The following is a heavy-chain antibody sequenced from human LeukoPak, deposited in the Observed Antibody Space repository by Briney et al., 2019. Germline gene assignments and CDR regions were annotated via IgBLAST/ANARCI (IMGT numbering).Heavy chain of an antibody. Sequence: GGSLRLSCAASGFTFSNYWMSWARQAPGKGLEWVANIKQDGSEKYYVDSVKGRFTISRDNAKNSLYLQMNSLRAEDTAVYYCASWAGTAAGFSGPFDYWGQGTLVTVSS. J-gene: IGHJ4*02. CDR3: ASWAGTAAGFSGPFDY. D-gene: IGHD6-13*01. V-gene: IGHV3-7*01. CDR2: IKQDGSEK. CDR1: GFTFSNYW.